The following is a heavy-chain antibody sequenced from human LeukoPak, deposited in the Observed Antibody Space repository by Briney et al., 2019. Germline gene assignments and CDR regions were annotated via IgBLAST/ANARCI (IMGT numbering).Heavy chain of an antibody. V-gene: IGHV4-39*07. CDR1: GGSISSSSYY. CDR2: IYYSGST. J-gene: IGHJ6*03. CDR3: ARSQYSYGSREGSYYMDV. D-gene: IGHD5-18*01. Sequence: SETLSLTCTVSGGSISSSSYYWGWIRQPPGKGLEWIGSIYYSGSTYYNPSLKSRVTISVDTSKNQFSLKLSSVTAADTAVYYCARSQYSYGSREGSYYMDVWGKGTTVTVSS.